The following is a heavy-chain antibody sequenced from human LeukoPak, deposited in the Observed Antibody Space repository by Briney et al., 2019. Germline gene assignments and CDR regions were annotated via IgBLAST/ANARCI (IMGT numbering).Heavy chain of an antibody. CDR2: ISSSSSTI. D-gene: IGHD6-6*01. CDR1: GFTFSSYN. Sequence: PGGSLRLSCTASGFTFSSYNMNWVRQAPGKGLERVSYISSSSSTIYYADSVKGRFTISRDNAKNSLYVQMNSLRDEDTAVYYCAREHSSSSGSVSDFWGQGTLVTVSS. V-gene: IGHV3-48*02. CDR3: AREHSSSSGSVSDF. J-gene: IGHJ4*02.